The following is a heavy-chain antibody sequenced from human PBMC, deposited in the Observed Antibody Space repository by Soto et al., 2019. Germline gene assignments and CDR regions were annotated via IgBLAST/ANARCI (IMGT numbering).Heavy chain of an antibody. V-gene: IGHV3-33*01. D-gene: IGHD2-15*01. CDR2: IWYDGSNK. J-gene: IGHJ4*02. CDR3: ARVWSGRRYCSGGSCYCPFDY. Sequence: GGSLRLSCAASGFTFSSYGMHWVRQAPGKGLEWVAVIWYDGSNKYYADSVKGRFTISRDNSKNTLYLQMNSLRAEDTAVYYCARVWSGRRYCSGGSCYCPFDYWGQGT. CDR1: GFTFSSYG.